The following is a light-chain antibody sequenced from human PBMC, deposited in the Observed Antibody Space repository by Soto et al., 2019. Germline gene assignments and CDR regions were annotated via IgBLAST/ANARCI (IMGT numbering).Light chain of an antibody. J-gene: IGKJ1*01. CDR1: QSVSSY. V-gene: IGKV3-11*01. CDR3: QQRSNWPWT. Sequence: EIVLTQSPATLSLSPGERATLSCRASQSVSSYLAWYQQKPGQAPRLLIYDASNRATGIPARFSGSGSGTDFTFTISSLEPEDFAVYYCQQRSNWPWTFGQGTKVEI. CDR2: DAS.